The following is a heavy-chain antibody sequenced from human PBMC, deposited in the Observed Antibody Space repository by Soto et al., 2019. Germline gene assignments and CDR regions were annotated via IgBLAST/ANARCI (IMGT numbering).Heavy chain of an antibody. CDR1: GGSISSGGYY. J-gene: IGHJ4*02. CDR3: ARECCFTGYSYGRYFDY. V-gene: IGHV4-31*03. Sequence: SETLSLTCTVSGGSISSGGYYWSWIRQHPGKGLEWIGYIYYSGSTYYNPSLKSRVTISVDTSKNQFSLKLSSVTAADTAVYYCARECCFTGYSYGRYFDYWGQGTLVTVSS. CDR2: IYYSGST. D-gene: IGHD5-18*01.